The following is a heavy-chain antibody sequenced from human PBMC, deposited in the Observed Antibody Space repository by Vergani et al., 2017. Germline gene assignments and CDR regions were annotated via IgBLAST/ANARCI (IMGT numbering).Heavy chain of an antibody. CDR3: ATEFGGYDYQKYFDY. CDR1: GFTFDDYA. Sequence: EVQLVESGGGLVQPGRSLRLSCAASGFTFDDYAMHWVRQAPGKGLEWVSGISWNSGSIGYADSVKGRFTISRDTAKNSLYLQMNSLRAEDTALYYCATEFGGYDYQKYFDYWGQGTLVTVSS. CDR2: ISWNSGSI. V-gene: IGHV3-9*01. D-gene: IGHD5-12*01. J-gene: IGHJ4*02.